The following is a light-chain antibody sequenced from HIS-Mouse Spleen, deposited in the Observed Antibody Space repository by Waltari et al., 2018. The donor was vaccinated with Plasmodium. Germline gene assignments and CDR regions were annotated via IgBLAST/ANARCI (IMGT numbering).Light chain of an antibody. V-gene: IGLV3-10*01. CDR3: YSTDSSGNHRV. CDR1: ALPEKS. CDR2: EDS. Sequence: SYELTQPPSVSVSPGQPARHTCSGDALPEKSAYWYQQKSGQAPVLVIYEDSKRPSGIPERFSGSSSGTMATLTISGAQVEDEADYYCYSTDSSGNHRVFGGGTKLTVL. J-gene: IGLJ3*02.